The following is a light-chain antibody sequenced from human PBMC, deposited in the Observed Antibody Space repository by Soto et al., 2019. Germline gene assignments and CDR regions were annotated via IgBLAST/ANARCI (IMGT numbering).Light chain of an antibody. Sequence: SYELTQPPSVSVAPGESARISCGGNNVGSSSVHWYQQKPGQAPFLVIYYDSDRPSGIAGRFSGSNSGNTATLIISRVEAGDEADYYCQVWEATGDKVVFGGGTKLTVL. CDR2: YDS. CDR1: NVGSSS. J-gene: IGLJ2*01. V-gene: IGLV3-21*01. CDR3: QVWEATGDKVV.